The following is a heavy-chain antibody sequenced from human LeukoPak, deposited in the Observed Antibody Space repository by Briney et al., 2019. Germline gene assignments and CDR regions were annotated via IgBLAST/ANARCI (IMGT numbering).Heavy chain of an antibody. Sequence: SETLSLTCTVSGGSISTYYWSWIRQPAGKGLEWIGRIFTSGSTNYNPSLKSRVTMSVDTSKSQFSLKLSSVTAADTAVYYCANFKGLLPFDYWGQGTLATVSS. D-gene: IGHD2/OR15-2a*01. CDR3: ANFKGLLPFDY. CDR1: GGSISTYY. V-gene: IGHV4-4*07. CDR2: IFTSGST. J-gene: IGHJ4*02.